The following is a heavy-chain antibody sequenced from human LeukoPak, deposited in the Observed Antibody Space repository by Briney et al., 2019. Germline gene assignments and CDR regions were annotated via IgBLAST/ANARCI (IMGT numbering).Heavy chain of an antibody. CDR3: ARLQYYYGSGINFDY. CDR1: GFTFSSYW. CDR2: IKQDGSEK. J-gene: IGHJ4*02. Sequence: GGSLRLSCAASGFTFSSYWMSWVRQAPGEGLEWVANIKQDGSEKYYVDSVKGRFTISRDNAKNSLYLQMNSLRAEDTAVYYCARLQYYYGSGINFDYWGQGTLVTVSS. V-gene: IGHV3-7*01. D-gene: IGHD3-10*01.